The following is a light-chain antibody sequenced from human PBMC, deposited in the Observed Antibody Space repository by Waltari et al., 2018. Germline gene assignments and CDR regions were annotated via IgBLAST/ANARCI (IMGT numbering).Light chain of an antibody. CDR1: QSVTTL. Sequence: EIVLTQSPATVSLSPGERATLSCRASQSVTTLLAWYQPSPGQAPRLLIYDASNRATGIPARFSGSGFGTGFTLTISNLDPEDSAIYYCQQRSSWGFTFGPGTKVEIK. CDR2: DAS. V-gene: IGKV3-11*01. J-gene: IGKJ3*01. CDR3: QQRSSWGFT.